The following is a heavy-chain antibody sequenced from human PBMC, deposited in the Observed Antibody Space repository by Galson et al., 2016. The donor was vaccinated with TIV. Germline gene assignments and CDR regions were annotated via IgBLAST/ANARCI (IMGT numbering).Heavy chain of an antibody. Sequence: SVKVSCKASGGPFSSYATTWVRQAPGQGPEWVGRIIPIFRTTNYAQRFQGRVTITADEFTGAAYMELNSLRSDGTAVYFCAKESGYNSGYITDWGQGTLVTVSS. CDR3: AKESGYNSGYITD. V-gene: IGHV1-69*13. J-gene: IGHJ1*01. D-gene: IGHD5-18*01. CDR2: IIPIFRTT. CDR1: GGPFSSYA.